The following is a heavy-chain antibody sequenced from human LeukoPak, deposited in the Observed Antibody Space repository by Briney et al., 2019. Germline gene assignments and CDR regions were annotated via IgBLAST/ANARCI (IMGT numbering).Heavy chain of an antibody. CDR1: GFTFSSDA. CDR2: IPYHGFTK. J-gene: IGHJ4*02. Sequence: GGSLRGYGAASGFTFSSDAMHWVRQAPGKGLQWVAVIPYHGFTKNYADSVQGRFTISRDNSKDTLSLQMNSLRDDDTAVYYCARSSEGAIDYWGQGTLVTVSS. CDR3: ARSSEGAIDY. V-gene: IGHV3-30*04.